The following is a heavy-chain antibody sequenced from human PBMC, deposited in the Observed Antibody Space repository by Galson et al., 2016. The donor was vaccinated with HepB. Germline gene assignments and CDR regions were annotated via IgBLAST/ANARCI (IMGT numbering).Heavy chain of an antibody. CDR3: GRNVGP. D-gene: IGHD1-26*01. CDR2: IYSVGTT. Sequence: SGAEVKEPGESLRLSCAASGFTVSNNFMTWVRQAPGKGLEYVSLIYSVGTTHYADPVRGRFTISRDSSKNTLYLQMNSLRIEDTAVYYCGRNVGPLGPGTLVTVSS. CDR1: GFTVSNNF. J-gene: IGHJ5*02. V-gene: IGHV3-53*01.